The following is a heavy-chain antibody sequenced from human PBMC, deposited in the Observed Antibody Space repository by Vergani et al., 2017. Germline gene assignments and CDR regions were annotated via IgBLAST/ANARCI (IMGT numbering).Heavy chain of an antibody. CDR1: GGSISSSSYY. J-gene: IGHJ4*02. D-gene: IGHD6-19*01. Sequence: QLQLQESGPGLVKPSETLSLTCTVSGGSISSSSYYWGWIRQPPGKGLEWIGSIYYSGSTYYNPALKSRVTISVDTSKNQFSRKLSSVTAADTAVYYCVRRPWPYSSGWYYFDYWGQGTLVTVSS. V-gene: IGHV4-39*01. CDR2: IYYSGST. CDR3: VRRPWPYSSGWYYFDY.